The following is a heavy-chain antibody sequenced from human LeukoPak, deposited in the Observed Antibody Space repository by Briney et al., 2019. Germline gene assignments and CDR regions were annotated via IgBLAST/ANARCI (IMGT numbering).Heavy chain of an antibody. CDR3: ARSPHDYGDYELNWYFDL. CDR2: ISSSSSYI. J-gene: IGHJ2*01. Sequence: GESLRLSCAASGFTFSSYSMNWVRQAPGKGLEWVSSISSSSSYIYYADSVKGRFTISRDNAKNSLYLQMNSLRAEDTAVYYCARSPHDYGDYELNWYFDLWGRGTLVTVSS. CDR1: GFTFSSYS. V-gene: IGHV3-21*01. D-gene: IGHD4-17*01.